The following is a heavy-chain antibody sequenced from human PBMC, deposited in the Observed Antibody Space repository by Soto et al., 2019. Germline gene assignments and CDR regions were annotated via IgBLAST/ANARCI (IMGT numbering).Heavy chain of an antibody. Sequence: PGESLKISCKGSGYSFTNYWISWVRQMPGKGLEWMGIIYPGDSDTRYSPSFQGQVTISADKSISTAYLQWSSLKASDTAMYYCARPGYCSSTSCPLDFWGQGTLVTVSS. J-gene: IGHJ4*02. CDR3: ARPGYCSSTSCPLDF. D-gene: IGHD2-2*01. V-gene: IGHV5-51*01. CDR1: GYSFTNYW. CDR2: IYPGDSDT.